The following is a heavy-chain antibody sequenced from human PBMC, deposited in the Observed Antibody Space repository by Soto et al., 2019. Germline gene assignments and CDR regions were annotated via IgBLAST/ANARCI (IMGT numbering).Heavy chain of an antibody. CDR1: GFTFSSYS. CDR3: ARDRSRLLFTDY. J-gene: IGHJ4*02. D-gene: IGHD3-16*01. CDR2: ISSSSSYI. Sequence: GGSLRLSCAASGFTFSSYSMNWVRQAPGKGLEWVSSISSSSSYIYYADSVKGRFTISRDNAKNSLYLQMNSLRAEDTAVYYCARDRSRLLFTDYWGQGTLVTVSS. V-gene: IGHV3-21*01.